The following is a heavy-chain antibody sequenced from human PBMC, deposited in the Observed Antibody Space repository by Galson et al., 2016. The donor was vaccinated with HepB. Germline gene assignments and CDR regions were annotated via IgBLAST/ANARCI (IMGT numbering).Heavy chain of an antibody. Sequence: SETLSLTCTVSGGSIKTNYWSWIRQSPGKRLEYIAYVYNNESPYYNPSLKSRVTISVDTSKNQISLNLTSVTAADTAVYYCAGRNLRWSMDVWGQGTTVTVSS. CDR1: GGSIKTNY. V-gene: IGHV4-59*01. CDR2: VYNNESP. J-gene: IGHJ6*02. D-gene: IGHD1-14*01. CDR3: AGRNLRWSMDV.